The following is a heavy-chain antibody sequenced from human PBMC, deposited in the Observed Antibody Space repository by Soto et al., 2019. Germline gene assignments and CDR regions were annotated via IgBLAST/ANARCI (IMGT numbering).Heavy chain of an antibody. Sequence: QEQLVQSGAEVKKPGASVKVSCKASGYTFTDFDITWVRQATGQGLEWMGWMNPRSGNTGFTDKFEGRVTLTRDTSTTTAYMEMSDLTAEDTAVYFCARGAALTAGYYYYMDVWGSGTAVTVSS. D-gene: IGHD6-25*01. J-gene: IGHJ6*03. V-gene: IGHV1-8*01. CDR3: ARGAALTAGYYYYMDV. CDR2: MNPRSGNT. CDR1: GYTFTDFD.